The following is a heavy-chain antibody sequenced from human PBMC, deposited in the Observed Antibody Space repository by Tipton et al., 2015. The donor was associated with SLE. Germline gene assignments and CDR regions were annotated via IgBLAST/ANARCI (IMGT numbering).Heavy chain of an antibody. D-gene: IGHD3-10*01. Sequence: TLSLTCTVSGGSMTTGSYFWTWIRQPAGKGPEYIGRIYSTGDINYNPALKSRVTILADTSKDQFSLKLSSVTAADTAMYYCARDRRGWYFDLWGRGTLVTVSS. CDR1: GGSMTTGSYF. V-gene: IGHV4-61*02. J-gene: IGHJ2*01. CDR2: IYSTGDI. CDR3: ARDRRGWYFDL.